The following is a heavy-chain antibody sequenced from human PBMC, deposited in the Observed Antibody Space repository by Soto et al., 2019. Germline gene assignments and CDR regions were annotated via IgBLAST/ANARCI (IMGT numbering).Heavy chain of an antibody. CDR1: GYRFETYA. Sequence: QVQLVQSGAEVKKPGASVKVSCKSSGYRFETYAMNWVRQAPGQGLEWMGWTSSYNIDTFYADKFQDRVSMTTDTSTGTADVELRSLRSDDTAVYYCARGHGVIIGAMDVWAQVTAVIVS. D-gene: IGHD3-3*01. CDR3: ARGHGVIIGAMDV. J-gene: IGHJ6*02. CDR2: TSSYNIDT. V-gene: IGHV1-18*01.